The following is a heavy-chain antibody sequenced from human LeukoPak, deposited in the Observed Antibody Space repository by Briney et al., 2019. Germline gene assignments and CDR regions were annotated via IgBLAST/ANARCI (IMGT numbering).Heavy chain of an antibody. D-gene: IGHD6-13*01. CDR3: AEGHSSSWANWFGP. J-gene: IGHJ5*02. Sequence: PGGSLRLSCAASGFTFSSYAMSWVRQAPGKGLEWVSAISGSGGSTYYADSVKGRFTISRDNSKNTLYLQMNSLRAEDTAVYYCAEGHSSSWANWFGPLGQGTLVTGSS. CDR1: GFTFSSYA. CDR2: ISGSGGST. V-gene: IGHV3-23*01.